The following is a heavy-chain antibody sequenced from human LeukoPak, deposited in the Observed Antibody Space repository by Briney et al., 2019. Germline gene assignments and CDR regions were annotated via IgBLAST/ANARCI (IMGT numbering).Heavy chain of an antibody. Sequence: PGGSLRLSCTASGFTFGDYAMSWVRQAPGEGLEWVGFIRSKAYGGTTEYAASVKGRFTISRDDSKSIAYLQMNSLKTEDTAVYYCTRAKGYYYDSSGYYLPIFFDYWGQGTLVTVSS. J-gene: IGHJ4*02. CDR1: GFTFGDYA. D-gene: IGHD3-22*01. CDR2: IRSKAYGGTT. V-gene: IGHV3-49*04. CDR3: TRAKGYYYDSSGYYLPIFFDY.